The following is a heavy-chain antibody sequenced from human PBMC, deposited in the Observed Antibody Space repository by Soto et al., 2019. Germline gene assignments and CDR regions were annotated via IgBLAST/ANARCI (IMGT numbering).Heavy chain of an antibody. D-gene: IGHD3-9*01. CDR3: AEFDGAGENCFDP. V-gene: IGHV4-34*01. Sequence: QVQLQQWGAGLLKPSETLSLTCAVYGGSFSGYYWSWIRQPPGKGLEWIGEINHSGSTNYNPSLKGRVPISVDTSKNQFSLKRGSVPAADPAVYYGAEFDGAGENCFDPWGQGTLVTVSS. CDR1: GGSFSGYY. J-gene: IGHJ5*02. CDR2: INHSGST.